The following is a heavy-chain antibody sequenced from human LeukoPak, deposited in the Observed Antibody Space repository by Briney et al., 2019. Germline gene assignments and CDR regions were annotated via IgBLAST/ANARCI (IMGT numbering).Heavy chain of an antibody. J-gene: IGHJ4*02. D-gene: IGHD1-26*01. Sequence: SETLSLTCAVYGGSFSGYYWSWIRQPAGKGLEWIGRIYTSGSTNYNPSLKSRVPMSEDTSKNQFSLKLSSVTAADTAVYYCARDQLQYSGSYSFDYWGQGTLVTVSS. CDR1: GGSFSGYY. CDR2: IYTSGST. V-gene: IGHV4-4*07. CDR3: ARDQLQYSGSYSFDY.